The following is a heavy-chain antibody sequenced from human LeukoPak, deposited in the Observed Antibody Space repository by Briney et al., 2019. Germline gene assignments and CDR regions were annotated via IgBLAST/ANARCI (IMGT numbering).Heavy chain of an antibody. Sequence: SETLSLTCTVSGGSVSNYYWNWIRQPPGKGLEWIGLIHYSGNTNYNSSLKPRVTLSIDTSKNQFSLKLSSVTAADTAVYYCARFLYYDSSSFYYYFDYWGQGSLVTVSS. CDR3: ARFLYYDSSSFYYYFDY. CDR1: GGSVSNYY. J-gene: IGHJ4*02. D-gene: IGHD3-22*01. V-gene: IGHV4-59*02. CDR2: IHYSGNT.